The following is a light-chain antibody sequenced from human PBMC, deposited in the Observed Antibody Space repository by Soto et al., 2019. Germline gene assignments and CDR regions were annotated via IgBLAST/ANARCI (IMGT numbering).Light chain of an antibody. J-gene: IGKJ1*01. CDR3: QQYMASWT. CDR2: DAS. V-gene: IGKV1-5*01. CDR1: QYINRW. Sequence: DIQMTQSPSTLSTSVGDRVTITCRASQYINRWLAWYQQKPGKAPKLLIFDASTLESGVPSRFSGSGSGREFTLTINSLQPDDFATYYCQQYMASWTFGQGTKVDIK.